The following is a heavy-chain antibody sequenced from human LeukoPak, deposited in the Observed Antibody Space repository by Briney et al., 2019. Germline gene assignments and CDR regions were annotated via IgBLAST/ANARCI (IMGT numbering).Heavy chain of an antibody. CDR1: GYTFTGYY. J-gene: IGHJ2*01. CDR3: ARDGAYSGSPPRYWYFDL. D-gene: IGHD1-26*01. CDR2: INPNSGGT. V-gene: IGHV1-2*02. Sequence: ASVKVSCKASGYTFTGYYMHWVRQAPGQGLEWMGWINPNSGGTNYAQKLQGRVTMTTDTSTSTAYMELRSLRSDDTAVYYGARDGAYSGSPPRYWYFDLWGRGTLVTVSS.